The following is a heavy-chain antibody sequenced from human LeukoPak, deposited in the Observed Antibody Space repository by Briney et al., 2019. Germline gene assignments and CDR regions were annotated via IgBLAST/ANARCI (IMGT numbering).Heavy chain of an antibody. V-gene: IGHV5-51*01. Sequence: GESLKISCKGSGYRFTSYWIGWVRQMPGKGLEWMGIIFPGDSPTRYSPSFQGQATISADKSISTAYLQWSSLKASDTAMYYCARRDTVTTRTGDWFDPWGQGTLVTVSS. D-gene: IGHD4-17*01. CDR1: GYRFTSYW. J-gene: IGHJ5*02. CDR3: ARRDTVTTRTGDWFDP. CDR2: IFPGDSPT.